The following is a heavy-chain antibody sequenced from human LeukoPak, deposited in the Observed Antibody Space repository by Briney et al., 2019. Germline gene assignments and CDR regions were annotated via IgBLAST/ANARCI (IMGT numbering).Heavy chain of an antibody. J-gene: IGHJ4*02. CDR1: TFTFSSYR. CDR3: AGGPGITGSTGYFDY. V-gene: IGHV3-21*01. D-gene: IGHD1-7*01. Sequence: GGSLRLSCAASTFTFSSYRMNWVRQAPGKGLEWVSSISSSSSYIYYADSVKGRFTISRDNANNSLYLQMNSLRAEDTAVYYCAGGPGITGSTGYFDYWGQGTLVTDSS. CDR2: ISSSSSYI.